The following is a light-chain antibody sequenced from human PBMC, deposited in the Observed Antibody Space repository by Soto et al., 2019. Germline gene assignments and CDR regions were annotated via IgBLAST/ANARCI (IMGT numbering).Light chain of an antibody. CDR2: GTS. J-gene: IGKJ5*01. Sequence: VFTQSPGPPPLSPGERATLSFRARQSVSSPYLAWYQQKPGQATRLLLFGTSSRAAGIPARFSGSGSGTAFSLSISSLQSADSVVYYCKQYKEWPPFTFGQGTRLDIK. V-gene: IGKV3D-15*01. CDR1: QSVSSPY. CDR3: KQYKEWPPFT.